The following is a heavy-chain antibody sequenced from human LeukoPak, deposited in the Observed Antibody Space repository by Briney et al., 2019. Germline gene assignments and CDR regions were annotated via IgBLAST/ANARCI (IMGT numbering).Heavy chain of an antibody. J-gene: IGHJ5*01. CDR2: INHSGAT. V-gene: IGHV4-34*01. CDR3: ARGSPKHDS. Sequence: SETLSLACAVYGGSFSGNNWNWIRQPPGKGLEWIGEINHSGATKYNPSLKSRLTISVDPSKNQFSLKLKSVTAADTAVYYCARGSPKHDSWGQGTLVTVSS. CDR1: GGSFSGNN.